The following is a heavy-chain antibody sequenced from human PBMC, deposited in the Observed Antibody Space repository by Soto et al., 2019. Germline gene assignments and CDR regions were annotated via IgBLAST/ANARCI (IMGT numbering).Heavy chain of an antibody. J-gene: IGHJ4*02. D-gene: IGHD4-17*01. V-gene: IGHV2-5*02. Sequence: QITLKESGPTLVKPTQTLTLTCTFSGFSLSTNGVGVGWIRQPPGKALEWLAVIYWDDYKHYSPSLKSRLTITKDTSKNQVVLTMTNMDPVDTATYYCAHKGYGDYPLDYWGQGTLLTVSS. CDR3: AHKGYGDYPLDY. CDR1: GFSLSTNGVG. CDR2: IYWDDYK.